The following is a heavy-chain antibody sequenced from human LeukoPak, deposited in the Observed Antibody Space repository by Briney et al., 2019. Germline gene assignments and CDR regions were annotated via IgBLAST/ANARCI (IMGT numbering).Heavy chain of an antibody. CDR1: GGSFSGYY. D-gene: IGHD6-6*01. CDR3: AKQRRSIAALDY. Sequence: SETLSLTCAVYGGSFSGYYWSWIRQPPGKGLEWIGEINHSGSTNYNPSLKSRVTISVDTSKNQFSLKLSSVTAADTAVYYCAKQRRSIAALDYWGQGTLVTVSS. V-gene: IGHV4-34*01. CDR2: INHSGST. J-gene: IGHJ4*02.